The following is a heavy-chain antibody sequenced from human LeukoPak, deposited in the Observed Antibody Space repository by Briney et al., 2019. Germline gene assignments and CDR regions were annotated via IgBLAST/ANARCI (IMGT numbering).Heavy chain of an antibody. V-gene: IGHV3-9*01. D-gene: IGHD3-22*01. Sequence: GGSLRLSCAASGFTFDDYAMHWVRQAPGKGLEWVSGISWNSGSIGYADSVKGRFTISRDNAKNSLYLQMNSLRAEDTALYYCARAYRVYYDSSGADYWGQGTLVTVSS. CDR3: ARAYRVYYDSSGADY. CDR1: GFTFDDYA. CDR2: ISWNSGSI. J-gene: IGHJ4*02.